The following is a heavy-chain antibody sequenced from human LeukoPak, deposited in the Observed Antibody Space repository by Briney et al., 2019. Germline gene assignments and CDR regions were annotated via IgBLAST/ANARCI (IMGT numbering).Heavy chain of an antibody. D-gene: IGHD3-10*01. CDR1: GFTFSNAW. CDR2: IKSKTDGGTT. V-gene: IGHV3-15*01. J-gene: IGHJ6*03. Sequence: GGSLRLSCAASGFTFSNAWMSWVRQAPGKGLEWVGRIKSKTDGGTTDYAAPVKGRFTISRDDSKNTLYLQMNSLKTEDTAVYYCTTEDLLVINYYYYMDVWGKGTTVTVSS. CDR3: TTEDLLVINYYYYMDV.